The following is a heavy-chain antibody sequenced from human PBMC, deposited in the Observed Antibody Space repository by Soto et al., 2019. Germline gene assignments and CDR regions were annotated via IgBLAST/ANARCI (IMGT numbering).Heavy chain of an antibody. Sequence: GGSLRLSCAASGITFSSYGMHWVRQAPGKGLEWVAVISYDGSNKYYADSVKGRFTISRDNSKNTLYLQMNSLRAEDTAVYYCAKDGMVRGVIRPGYWGQGTLVTVSS. D-gene: IGHD3-10*01. V-gene: IGHV3-30*18. CDR2: ISYDGSNK. J-gene: IGHJ4*02. CDR3: AKDGMVRGVIRPGY. CDR1: GITFSSYG.